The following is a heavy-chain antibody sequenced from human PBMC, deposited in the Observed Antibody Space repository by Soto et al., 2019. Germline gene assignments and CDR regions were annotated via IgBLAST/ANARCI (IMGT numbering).Heavy chain of an antibody. CDR1: GYSFTSYW. J-gene: IGHJ6*02. Sequence: EVQLVQSGAEVKKPGESLKISCKGSGYSFTSYWIGWVRQMPGKGLEWMGIIYPGDSDTRYSPSFQGQVTISADKSIITAYLQWSSLKASDTAMYYCARPNIPYYYDSSGYDSGMDVWGQGTTVTVSS. D-gene: IGHD3-22*01. CDR3: ARPNIPYYYDSSGYDSGMDV. CDR2: IYPGDSDT. V-gene: IGHV5-51*01.